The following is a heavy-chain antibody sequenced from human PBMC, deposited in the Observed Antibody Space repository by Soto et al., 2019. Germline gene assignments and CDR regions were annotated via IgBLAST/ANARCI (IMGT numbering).Heavy chain of an antibody. CDR2: IIPIFGTG. CDR1: GGTFSRSP. D-gene: IGHD4-17*01. V-gene: IGHV1-69*13. Sequence: SVKVSCKASGGTFSRSPISWVRQAPGQGLEWMGGIIPIFGTGNFAQKFQGRVTITADVFTSTAYLELSSLRSEDTAVYYCAREGTTVVTPAGAFDIWGQGTMLTVSS. CDR3: AREGTTVVTPAGAFDI. J-gene: IGHJ3*02.